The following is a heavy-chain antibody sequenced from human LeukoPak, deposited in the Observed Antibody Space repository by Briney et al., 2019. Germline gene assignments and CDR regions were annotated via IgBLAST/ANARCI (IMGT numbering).Heavy chain of an antibody. J-gene: IGHJ4*02. V-gene: IGHV3-73*01. CDR3: TRPITGTTS. D-gene: IGHD1-7*01. Sequence: GGSLRLSCAASGFTFSGSAMHWFRQASGKGLEWVGRIRSKANSYATAYAASVKGRFTISRDDSKNTAYLQMNSLKTEDTAVYYCTRPITGTTSWGQGTLVTVSS. CDR1: GFTFSGSA. CDR2: IRSKANSYAT.